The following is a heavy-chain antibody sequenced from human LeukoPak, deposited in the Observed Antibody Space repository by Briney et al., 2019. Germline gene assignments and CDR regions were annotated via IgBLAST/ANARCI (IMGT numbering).Heavy chain of an antibody. D-gene: IGHD3-10*01. CDR2: IHSDGSST. V-gene: IGHV3-74*01. CDR3: ARDLRVRGVSNYFDY. CDR1: GFTFSRYW. J-gene: IGHJ4*02. Sequence: GGSLRLSCAASGFTFSRYWMHWVRQAPGKGLVWVSRIHSDGSSTSYADSVKGRFTISRDNAKNTLYLQMNSLRAEDTAVYYCARDLRVRGVSNYFDYWGQGTLVTVSS.